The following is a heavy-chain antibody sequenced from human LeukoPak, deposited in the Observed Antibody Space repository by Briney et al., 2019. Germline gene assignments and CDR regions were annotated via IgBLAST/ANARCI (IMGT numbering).Heavy chain of an antibody. CDR3: TRGLPTDKIDY. CDR1: GGSISSGDYI. CDR2: MHYGGSP. J-gene: IGHJ4*02. Sequence: PSQTLSLTCTVSGGSISSGDYIWTWIRQPPGKGLEWIGRMHYGGSPSYNPSLQSRVTISADTSKNQFSLNVYSVTAADTAVYYCTRGLPTDKIDYWGQGTPVTVSS. V-gene: IGHV4-30-4*01. D-gene: IGHD4-17*01.